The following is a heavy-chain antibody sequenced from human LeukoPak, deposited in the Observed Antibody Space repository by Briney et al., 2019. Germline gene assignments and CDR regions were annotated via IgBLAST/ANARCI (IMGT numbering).Heavy chain of an antibody. CDR2: INTNTGNP. CDR1: GYTFTNYA. D-gene: IGHD3-22*01. V-gene: IGHV7-4-1*02. Sequence: GASVKVSCQASGYTFTNYAMNWVRQAPGQGLEWMGWINTNTGNPTYAQGFTGRFVFSLDTSVSTAYLQISSLKAEDTDVYYCARDPNHYYDSSGYYGDYWGQGTLVTVSS. J-gene: IGHJ4*02. CDR3: ARDPNHYYDSSGYYGDY.